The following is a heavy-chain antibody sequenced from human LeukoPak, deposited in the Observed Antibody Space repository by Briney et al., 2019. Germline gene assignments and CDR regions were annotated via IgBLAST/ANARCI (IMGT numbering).Heavy chain of an antibody. Sequence: SVKVSCKASGYTFTSYDISWVRQAPGQGLEWMGRIIPIFGTANYAQKFQGRVTITTDESTSTAYMELSSLRSEDTAVYYCARATNYDILTGFLDYWGQGTLVTVSS. CDR2: IIPIFGTA. V-gene: IGHV1-69*05. CDR1: GYTFTSYD. J-gene: IGHJ4*02. D-gene: IGHD3-9*01. CDR3: ARATNYDILTGFLDY.